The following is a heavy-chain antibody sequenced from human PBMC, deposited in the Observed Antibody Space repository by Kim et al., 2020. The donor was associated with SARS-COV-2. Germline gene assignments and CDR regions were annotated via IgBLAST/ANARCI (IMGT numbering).Heavy chain of an antibody. CDR1: GGSINSYY. CDR3: ARWGLISGYDSAFDI. D-gene: IGHD5-12*01. Sequence: SETLSLTCTVSGGSINSYYWSWIRQPPGKGLEWIGYIYYSGSTNYNPSLKSRVTISVDTSKNQFSLKLSSVTAADTAVYYCARWGLISGYDSAFDIWGQGTMVTVSS. J-gene: IGHJ3*02. CDR2: IYYSGST. V-gene: IGHV4-59*13.